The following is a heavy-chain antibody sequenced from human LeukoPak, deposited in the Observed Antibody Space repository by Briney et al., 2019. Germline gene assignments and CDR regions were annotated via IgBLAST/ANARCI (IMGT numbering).Heavy chain of an antibody. CDR2: ISGSDGST. Sequence: PGGSLRLSCAASGFTLSSYAMSWVRQAPGKGLEWVSAISGSDGSTYYADSVRGRFTISRDNSKNTLYLQMNSPRAEDTAVHYCAKDRQTTKYYFDYWGQGTLITVSS. D-gene: IGHD4-17*01. V-gene: IGHV3-23*01. CDR1: GFTLSSYA. CDR3: AKDRQTTKYYFDY. J-gene: IGHJ4*02.